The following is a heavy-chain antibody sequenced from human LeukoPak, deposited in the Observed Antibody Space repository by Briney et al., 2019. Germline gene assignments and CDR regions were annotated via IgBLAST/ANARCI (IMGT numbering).Heavy chain of an antibody. CDR3: ARLGRVQLEDAFDI. CDR2: IYYSGST. Sequence: SETLSLTCTISGGSISSSSYYWGWIRQPPGKGLEWIGSIYYSGSTYYNPSLKSRATISVDTSKNQFSLKLSSVTAADTAVYYCARLGRVQLEDAFDIWGQGTMVTVSS. J-gene: IGHJ3*02. V-gene: IGHV4-39*07. CDR1: GGSISSSSYY. D-gene: IGHD5-18*01.